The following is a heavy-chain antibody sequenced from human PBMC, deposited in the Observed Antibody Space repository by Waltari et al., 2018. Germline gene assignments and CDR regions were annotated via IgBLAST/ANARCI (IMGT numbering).Heavy chain of an antibody. CDR3: ARGSPKGTNWGCLDS. V-gene: IGHV3-53*01. Sequence: EVQLVESGGGLIQPGGSLRLSCAASGFTVTTNSMNWVRQAPGKGPEWVSVIYGGGNTDYGDSVKGRFIISRDDSKNTVYLQMNSLRAEDTAVYYCARGSPKGTNWGCLDSWGQGALVTVSS. CDR2: IYGGGNT. J-gene: IGHJ4*02. CDR1: GFTVTTNS. D-gene: IGHD7-27*01.